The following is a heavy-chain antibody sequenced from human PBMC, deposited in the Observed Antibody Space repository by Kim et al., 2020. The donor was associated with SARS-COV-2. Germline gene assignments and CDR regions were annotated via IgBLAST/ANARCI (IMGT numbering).Heavy chain of an antibody. CDR2: IKNKADGGKT. Sequence: GGSLRLSCAVSGFPFNNAWMNWVRQAPGKALEWVGRIKNKADGGKTDYAAPVKDRFTISRDDSKNTLYLQMKSLKTEDTAVYYCSTWSLPDYWGQGTLVT. CDR1: GFPFNNAW. CDR3: STWSLPDY. V-gene: IGHV3-15*01. J-gene: IGHJ4*02.